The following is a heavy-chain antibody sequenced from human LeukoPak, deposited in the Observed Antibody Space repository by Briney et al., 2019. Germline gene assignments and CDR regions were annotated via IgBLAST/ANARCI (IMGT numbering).Heavy chain of an antibody. CDR2: ISYDGSNK. CDR1: GFTFGSYA. CDR3: ARAVTEDSGYDFLDY. D-gene: IGHD5-12*01. J-gene: IGHJ4*02. Sequence: AGRSLRLSCAASGFTFGSYAMHWVRQAPGKGLEWVAVISYDGSNKYYADSVKGRFTISRDNSKNTLYLQMNSLRAEDTAVYYCARAVTEDSGYDFLDYWGQGTLVTVSS. V-gene: IGHV3-30*04.